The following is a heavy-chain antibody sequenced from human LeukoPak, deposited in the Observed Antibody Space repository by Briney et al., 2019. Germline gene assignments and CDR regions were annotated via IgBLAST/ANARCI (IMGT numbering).Heavy chain of an antibody. Sequence: SETLSLTCAVYGGSFSGYYWSWIRQPPGKGLEWIGEINHSGSTNYNPSLKSRVTISVDTSKNQFSLKLSSVTAADTAVYYCASRIAAAGTSYYYYGMDVWGQGTTVTVPS. V-gene: IGHV4-34*01. CDR2: INHSGST. CDR3: ASRIAAAGTSYYYYGMDV. J-gene: IGHJ6*02. CDR1: GGSFSGYY. D-gene: IGHD6-13*01.